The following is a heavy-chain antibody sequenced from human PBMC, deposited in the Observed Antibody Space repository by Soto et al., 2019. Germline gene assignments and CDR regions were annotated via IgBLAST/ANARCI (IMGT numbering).Heavy chain of an antibody. V-gene: IGHV1-18*04. CDR2: ISAYNGNT. CDR1: GYTFTNYG. Sequence: QVQLVQSGAEVKKPGASVKLSCKASGYTFTNYGFSWVRQAPGQGLEWMGWISAYNGNTNYAQRLQGTVTMTTDTSTSTAYMELRSLTSDDTAVYYCARGGSNPTDYGMDVWGQGTTVTVSS. CDR3: ARGGSNPTDYGMDV. J-gene: IGHJ6*02. D-gene: IGHD1-26*01.